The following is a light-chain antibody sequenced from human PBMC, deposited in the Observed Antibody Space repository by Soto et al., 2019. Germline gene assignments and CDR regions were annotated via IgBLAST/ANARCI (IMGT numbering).Light chain of an antibody. Sequence: IVLTQSPGTLSLSPGERATVSCRASQSVSSSYLSWHQQKPGQAPRLLIYATSRRATGIPDRFSGSGSGTDFSLTINSLEPEDFAVYYCQQHGSFPRTFGQGTKVDIK. J-gene: IGKJ1*01. CDR3: QQHGSFPRT. CDR2: ATS. CDR1: QSVSSSY. V-gene: IGKV3-20*01.